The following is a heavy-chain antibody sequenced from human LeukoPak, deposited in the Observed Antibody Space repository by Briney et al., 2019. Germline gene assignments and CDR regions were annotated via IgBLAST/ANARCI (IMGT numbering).Heavy chain of an antibody. Sequence: ASVKVSCKASGYTFTSYGISWVRQAPGQGLEWMGWISAYNGNTNYAQKFQGRVTMTTDTSTSTAYMELRSLRSEDTAVYYCARGVVVTNDFDYWGQGTLVTVSS. J-gene: IGHJ4*02. CDR1: GYTFTSYG. CDR2: ISAYNGNT. V-gene: IGHV1-18*01. CDR3: ARGVVVTNDFDY. D-gene: IGHD3-22*01.